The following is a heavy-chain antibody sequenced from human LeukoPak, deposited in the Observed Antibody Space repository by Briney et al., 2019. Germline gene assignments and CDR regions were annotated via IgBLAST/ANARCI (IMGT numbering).Heavy chain of an antibody. V-gene: IGHV1-46*03. D-gene: IGHD2-8*02. CDR1: GYTFTSYY. J-gene: IGHJ4*02. Sequence: GASVKVSCKASGYTFTSYYIHWVRQAPGQGLDWMGKINPVNGGTNYAQKFQGRVAMTRDTTTSTVYMEMSSLRSEDTAIYYCARDYTGNGNGDYWGQGTLVTVSS. CDR2: INPVNGGT. CDR3: ARDYTGNGNGDY.